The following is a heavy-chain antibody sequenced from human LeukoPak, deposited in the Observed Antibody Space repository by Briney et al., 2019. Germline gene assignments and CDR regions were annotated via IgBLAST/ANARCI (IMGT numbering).Heavy chain of an antibody. D-gene: IGHD4-23*01. V-gene: IGHV3-30*02. CDR2: ILYDGRKV. CDR1: GFTFRNYG. J-gene: IGHJ4*02. CDR3: ARDDDYGGNNLDY. Sequence: GGSLRLSCVASGFTFRNYGMHWVRQAPGKGLEWVALILYDGRKVYHADSVKGRFTISRDNSKNTLYLRMNSLRAEDTALYYCARDDDYGGNNLDYWGQGTLVTVSS.